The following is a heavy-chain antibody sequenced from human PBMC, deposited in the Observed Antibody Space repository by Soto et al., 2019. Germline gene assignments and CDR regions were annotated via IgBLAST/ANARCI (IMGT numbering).Heavy chain of an antibody. CDR1: GFTFSSYA. Sequence: EVQLLESGGGLVQPGGSLRLSCAASGFTFSSYAMKWVRQAPGKGLEWVSLIGESGTPTYYADSVKGRFTISRDKSGNTLFLEMYSLRAEDTAVYYWARYIPGVRYYGMDVWGQGTTVTVSS. J-gene: IGHJ6*02. CDR2: IGESGTPT. D-gene: IGHD2-2*01. CDR3: ARYIPGVRYYGMDV. V-gene: IGHV3-23*01.